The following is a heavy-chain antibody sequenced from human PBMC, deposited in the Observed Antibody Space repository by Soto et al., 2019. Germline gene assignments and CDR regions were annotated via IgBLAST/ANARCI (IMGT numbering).Heavy chain of an antibody. J-gene: IGHJ4*02. CDR2: ISCDGSDK. CDR3: ARVLITTTSDFDS. V-gene: IGHV3-30-3*01. CDR1: GFTFRSYT. Sequence: GGSLRLSCVASGFTFRSYTVHWVRQAPGKGLEWVAGISCDGSDKYYADSVRGRFTISRDNSKNTLYLQMNSLTIDDTALYYCARVLITTTSDFDSWGQGTLVTVSS. D-gene: IGHD1-1*01.